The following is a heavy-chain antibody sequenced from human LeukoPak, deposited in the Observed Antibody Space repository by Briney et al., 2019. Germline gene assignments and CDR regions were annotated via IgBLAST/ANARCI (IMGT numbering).Heavy chain of an antibody. CDR2: IDPSDSYT. V-gene: IGHV5-10-1*01. Sequence: GESLGISFKGSGXTFTSYCISWVRQMPGKGMEWMGKIDPSDSYTSYSPSFQGHVTISADKSISAAFLQWSSLKASDTAMYYCARHSHYDFWSGYLDYWGQGTLVTVSS. CDR1: GXTFTSYC. CDR3: ARHSHYDFWSGYLDY. D-gene: IGHD3-3*01. J-gene: IGHJ4*02.